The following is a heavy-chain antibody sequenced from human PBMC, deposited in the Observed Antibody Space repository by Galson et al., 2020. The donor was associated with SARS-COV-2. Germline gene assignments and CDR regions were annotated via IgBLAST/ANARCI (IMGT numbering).Heavy chain of an antibody. CDR1: GYTFTSYY. D-gene: IGHD3-10*01. V-gene: IGHV1-46*01. CDR2: INPSGGST. Sequence: ASVKVSCKASGYTFTSYYMHWVRQAPGQGLEWMGIINPSGGSTSYAQKFQGRVTMTRDTSTSTVYMELSSLRSEDTAVYYCARGAVLLWFGELHHNWFDPWGQGTLVTVSS. CDR3: ARGAVLLWFGELHHNWFDP. J-gene: IGHJ5*02.